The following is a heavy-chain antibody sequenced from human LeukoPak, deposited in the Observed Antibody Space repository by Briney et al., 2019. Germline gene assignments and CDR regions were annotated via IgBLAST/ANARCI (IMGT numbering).Heavy chain of an antibody. J-gene: IGHJ4*02. CDR3: AREWLTAMATPYFDY. CDR2: ISAYNGNT. V-gene: IGHV1-18*01. Sequence: ASVKVSCKASGYIFTNFGISWVRQAPGQGLEWMGWISAYNGNTNYAQKLQGRVTMTTDTSTSTAYMELRSLRSDDTAVYYCAREWLTAMATPYFDYWGQGTLVTVSS. D-gene: IGHD5-18*01. CDR1: GYIFTNFG.